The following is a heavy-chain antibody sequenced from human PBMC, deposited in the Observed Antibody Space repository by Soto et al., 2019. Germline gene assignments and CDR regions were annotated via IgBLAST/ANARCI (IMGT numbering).Heavy chain of an antibody. CDR1: VFTSDDYA. Sequence: PGGSLRLSCAASVFTSDDYAMHWVRQAPGKGLEWVSGISWNSGSIGYADSVKGRFTISRDNAKNSLYLQMNSLRAEDTALYYCAKDELEKSEYYGMDVWGQGTTV. J-gene: IGHJ6*02. CDR2: ISWNSGSI. V-gene: IGHV3-9*02. D-gene: IGHD1-1*01. CDR3: AKDELEKSEYYGMDV.